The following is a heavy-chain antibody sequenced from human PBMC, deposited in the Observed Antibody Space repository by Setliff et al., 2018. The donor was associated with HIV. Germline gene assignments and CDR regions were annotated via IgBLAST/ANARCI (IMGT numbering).Heavy chain of an antibody. CDR2: INTRGPRI. D-gene: IGHD6-19*01. J-gene: IGHJ4*02. Sequence: ASVKVSCKTSGYIFTSYHLHWVRQAPGQGLEWMGVINTRGPRIPYAQKFQGRVTMTSDPATSTVYMQLSSLKLDDTAFYYCARVHMSSGWYVDYWGQGTLVTVSS. CDR1: GYIFTSYH. V-gene: IGHV1-46*01. CDR3: ARVHMSSGWYVDY.